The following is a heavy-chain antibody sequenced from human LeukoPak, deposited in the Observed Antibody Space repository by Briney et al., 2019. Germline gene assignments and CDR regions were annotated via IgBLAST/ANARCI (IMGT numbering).Heavy chain of an antibody. J-gene: IGHJ5*02. CDR3: ASSTDYGDYVGWFDP. D-gene: IGHD4-17*01. V-gene: IGHV4-31*03. Sequence: SETLSLTCTVSGGSISSGGYYWSWIRQHPGKGLEWIGYIYYSGSTYYNPSLKSRVTISVDTSKNQFSLKLSSVTAADTAVYYCASSTDYGDYVGWFDPWGQGTLVTVSS. CDR2: IYYSGST. CDR1: GGSISSGGYY.